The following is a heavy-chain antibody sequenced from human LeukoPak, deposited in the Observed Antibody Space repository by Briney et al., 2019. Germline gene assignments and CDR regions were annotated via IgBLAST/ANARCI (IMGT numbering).Heavy chain of an antibody. CDR3: ARGRVSSSTWYSIYYYYFYMDV. CDR1: DDSITMYY. D-gene: IGHD1-1*01. Sequence: KPSETLSLTCSVSDDSITMYYWTWIRQPPGKGLEWIGYVDHTGSTNFNPSLNGRVSISRDTTKNLFSLRLRSVTAADTAVYFCARGRVSSSTWYSIYYYYFYMDVWGKGTTVTVSS. J-gene: IGHJ6*03. CDR2: VDHTGST. V-gene: IGHV4-59*01.